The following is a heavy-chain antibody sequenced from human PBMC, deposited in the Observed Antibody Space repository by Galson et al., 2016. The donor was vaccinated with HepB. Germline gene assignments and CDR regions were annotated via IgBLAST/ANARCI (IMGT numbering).Heavy chain of an antibody. CDR2: ISGSGFHT. Sequence: SLRLSCAPSGFTFSGYGMSWVRQAPGKGLEWVSTISGSGFHTYYADSVKGRFTISRDNSRSTLYLQMNSLRAEDTAVYYCAKGNVLPDNWGQGTLVTVSS. V-gene: IGHV3-23*01. D-gene: IGHD3-10*02. J-gene: IGHJ4*02. CDR1: GFTFSGYG. CDR3: AKGNVLPDN.